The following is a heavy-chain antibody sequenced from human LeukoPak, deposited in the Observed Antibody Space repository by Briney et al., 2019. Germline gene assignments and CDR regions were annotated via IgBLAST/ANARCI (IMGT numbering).Heavy chain of an antibody. V-gene: IGHV3-74*01. CDR3: AKGPTVTTESY. D-gene: IGHD4-17*01. CDR2: INSDGSST. CDR1: GFTFSSYW. J-gene: IGHJ4*02. Sequence: GGSLRLSCAASGFTFSSYWMHWVRQAPGKGLVWVSRINSDGSSTIYADSVKGRFTISRDNAKNTLYLQMNSLRAEDTAVYYCAKGPTVTTESYWGQGTLVTVSS.